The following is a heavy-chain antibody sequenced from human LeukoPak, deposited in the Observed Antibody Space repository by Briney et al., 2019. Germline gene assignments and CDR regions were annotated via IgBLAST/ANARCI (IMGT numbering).Heavy chain of an antibody. CDR1: GFTFSSYA. CDR3: ARALWGNSGY. CDR2: ISYDGSNK. D-gene: IGHD4-23*01. V-gene: IGHV3-30*04. J-gene: IGHJ4*02. Sequence: GGSLRLSCAASGFTFSSYAMHWVRQAPGKGLEWVAVISYDGSNKYYADSVKGRFTISRDNSKNTLYLQMNSLRAEDTAVYYCARALWGNSGYWGQGTLVTVSS.